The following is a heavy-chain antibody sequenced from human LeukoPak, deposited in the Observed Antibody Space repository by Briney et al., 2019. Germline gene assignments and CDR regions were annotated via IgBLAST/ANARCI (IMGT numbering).Heavy chain of an antibody. D-gene: IGHD3-10*01. V-gene: IGHV4-39*07. CDR1: GGSISSSSYY. Sequence: SETLSLTCTVSGGSISSSSYYWSWIRQPPGKGLEWIGEINHSGSTNYNPSLKSRVTISVDTSKNQFSLKLSSVTAADTAVYYCARDWGFGPRTFDYWGQGTLVTVSS. CDR3: ARDWGFGPRTFDY. CDR2: INHSGST. J-gene: IGHJ4*02.